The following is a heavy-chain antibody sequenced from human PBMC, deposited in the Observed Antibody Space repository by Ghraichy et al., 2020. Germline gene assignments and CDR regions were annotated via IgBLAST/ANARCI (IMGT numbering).Heavy chain of an antibody. J-gene: IGHJ4*02. D-gene: IGHD2-21*01. CDR2: KYRSANS. CDR1: GYSINNDYF. Sequence: SQTLSLTCAVSGYSINNDYFWGWIRQPPGKGLEWIGSKYRSANSFYNPSLKSRVTISLDMSKNHFSLRLTSVTAADTAVYFCARGCVGESCERPFDYWGQGTLVTVSS. CDR3: ARGCVGESCERPFDY. V-gene: IGHV4-38-2*01.